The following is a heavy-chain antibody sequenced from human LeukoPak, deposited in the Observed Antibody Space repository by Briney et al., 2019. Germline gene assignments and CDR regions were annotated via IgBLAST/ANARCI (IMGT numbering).Heavy chain of an antibody. D-gene: IGHD4-11*01. CDR3: ARGRTYSNYNY. J-gene: IGHJ4*02. V-gene: IGHV4-30-4*08. CDR2: IYYSGST. Sequence: SSETLSLTCTVSGGSISSGDYYWSWIRQPPGKGLEWIGYIYYSGSTYYNPSLKSRVTISVDTSKNQLSLKLSSVTAADTAVYYCARGRTYSNYNYWGQGTLVTVSS. CDR1: GGSISSGDYY.